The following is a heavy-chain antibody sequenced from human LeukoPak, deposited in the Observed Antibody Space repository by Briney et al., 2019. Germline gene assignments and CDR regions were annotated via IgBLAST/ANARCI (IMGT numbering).Heavy chain of an antibody. D-gene: IGHD6-19*01. CDR2: IYYSGSP. CDR1: GGSISTYY. Sequence: PSETLSLTCTVSGGSISTYYWSWIRQPPGKRLEWIGYIYYSGSPNYNPSLKSRVTISVDTSKNQFSLKLSSVTAADTAVYYCARQGVTVAETFDPWGQGTLVTVSS. CDR3: ARQGVTVAETFDP. V-gene: IGHV4-59*08. J-gene: IGHJ5*02.